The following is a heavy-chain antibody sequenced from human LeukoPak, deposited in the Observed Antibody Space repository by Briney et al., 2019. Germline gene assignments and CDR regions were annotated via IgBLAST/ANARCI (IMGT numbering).Heavy chain of an antibody. J-gene: IGHJ4*02. D-gene: IGHD5-18*01. CDR1: GYTFTSYD. CDR3: ARDLNPKGGGRSGYSYGFHYFDY. V-gene: IGHV1-8*03. Sequence: ASVKVSCKASGYTFTSYDINWVRQATGQGLEWMGWMNPNSGNTGYAQKFQGRVTITRNTSISTAYMELSSLRSEDTAVYYCARDLNPKGGGRSGYSYGFHYFDYWGQGTLVTFSS. CDR2: MNPNSGNT.